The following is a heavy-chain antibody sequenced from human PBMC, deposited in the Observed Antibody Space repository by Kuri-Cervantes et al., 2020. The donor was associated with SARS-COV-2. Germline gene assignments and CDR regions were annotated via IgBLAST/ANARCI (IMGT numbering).Heavy chain of an antibody. J-gene: IGHJ4*02. V-gene: IGHV3-21*01. CDR2: ISSSSSYI. CDR3: AREHCSSTSCYGLDY. D-gene: IGHD2-2*01. CDR1: GFTFSSYS. Sequence: GGFLRLPCAASGFTFSSYSMNWVRQAPGKGLEWVSSISSSSSYIYYADSVKGRFTISRDNAKNSLYLQMNSLRAEDTAVYYCAREHCSSTSCYGLDYWGQGTLVTVSS.